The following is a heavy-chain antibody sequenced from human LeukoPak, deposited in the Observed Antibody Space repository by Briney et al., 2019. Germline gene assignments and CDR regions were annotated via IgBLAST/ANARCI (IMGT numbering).Heavy chain of an antibody. J-gene: IGHJ3*02. D-gene: IGHD3-16*01. Sequence: PGGSLRLSCAASGFTFSSYSMNWVRQAPVKGLEWVSSISSSSSYIYYADSVKGRFTISRDNAKNSLYLQMNSLRAEDTAVYYCARGWVPGAFDIWGQGTMVTVSS. V-gene: IGHV3-21*01. CDR2: ISSSSSYI. CDR1: GFTFSSYS. CDR3: ARGWVPGAFDI.